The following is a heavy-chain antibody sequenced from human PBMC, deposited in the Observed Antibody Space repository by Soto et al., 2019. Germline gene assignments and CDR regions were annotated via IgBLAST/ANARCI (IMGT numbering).Heavy chain of an antibody. CDR1: GGSISSYY. CDR2: IYYSGST. J-gene: IGHJ6*02. D-gene: IGHD2-2*02. Sequence: SETLSLTCTVSGGSISSYYWSWIRQPPGKGLEWIGYIYYSGSTNYNPSLKSRVTISVDTSKNQFSLKLSSVTAADTAVYYCARFLVPAAILYYGMDVWGQVTTVT. CDR3: ARFLVPAAILYYGMDV. V-gene: IGHV4-59*01.